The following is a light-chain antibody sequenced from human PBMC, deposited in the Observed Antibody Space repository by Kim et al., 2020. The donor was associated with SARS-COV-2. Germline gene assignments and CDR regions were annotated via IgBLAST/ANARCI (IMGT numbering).Light chain of an antibody. CDR1: ISNIGAGYD. Sequence: QGVTISCTGSISNIGAGYDVHWYQQLPGTAPQLFIYDNSNRPSGVPDRFSGSKSGTSASLAITGLQAEDEADYYCQSYDSSLSVWVFGGGTQLTVL. CDR2: DNS. V-gene: IGLV1-40*01. J-gene: IGLJ3*02. CDR3: QSYDSSLSVWV.